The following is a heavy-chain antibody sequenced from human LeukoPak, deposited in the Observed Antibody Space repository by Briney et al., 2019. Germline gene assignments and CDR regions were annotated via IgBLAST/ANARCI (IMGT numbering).Heavy chain of an antibody. V-gene: IGHV4-34*01. CDR2: INHSGST. D-gene: IGHD3-22*01. CDR1: GGSFSAYY. J-gene: IGHJ4*02. CDR3: ARRGRDYDSSGYPAADFDY. Sequence: SETLSLTCAVYGGSFSAYYWTWIRQPPGKGLEWIGEINHSGSTNYNPSLKSRVTISVDTSKNQFSLKLSPVTAADTAVYYCARRGRDYDSSGYPAADFDYWGQGTLVTVSS.